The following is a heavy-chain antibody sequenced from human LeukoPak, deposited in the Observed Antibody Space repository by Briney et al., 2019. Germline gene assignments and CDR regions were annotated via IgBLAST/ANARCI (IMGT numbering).Heavy chain of an antibody. Sequence: PGGSLRLSCAASGFPVSSKCMSGVRQAPGKGREGVSVIYYSGSTYYADSVKCRFTISRDNSKNTLYLQMNSLRAEDTAVYYCARGLYYYDSSGYYYYWGQGTLVTVSS. D-gene: IGHD3-22*01. J-gene: IGHJ4*02. CDR1: GFPVSSKC. V-gene: IGHV3-53*01. CDR2: IYYSGST. CDR3: ARGLYYYDSSGYYYY.